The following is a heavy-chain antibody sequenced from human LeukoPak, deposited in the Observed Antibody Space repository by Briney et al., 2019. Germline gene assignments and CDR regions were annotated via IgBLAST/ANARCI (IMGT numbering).Heavy chain of an antibody. CDR3: ARERKGGLLDY. D-gene: IGHD3-16*01. CDR1: GYTFTDYY. J-gene: IGHJ4*02. Sequence: ASVKVSCKASGYTFTDYYMNWVRRAPGQGPEWMGWINPNSGATSSAQKFQGRVTMTRDTSISTAYMELSRLRSDDTAVYYCARERKGGLLDYWGQGTLVTVSS. V-gene: IGHV1-2*02. CDR2: INPNSGAT.